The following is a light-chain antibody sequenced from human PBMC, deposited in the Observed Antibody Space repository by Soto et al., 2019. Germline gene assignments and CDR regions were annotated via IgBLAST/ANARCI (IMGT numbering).Light chain of an antibody. J-gene: IGKJ5*01. CDR3: QQRNMWPIT. Sequence: VLTHSPVTLSLCPGERATLSCRASQSFRGLLAWYQQKPGQAPRLLIYDAYNRATGIPPRFSGSGSGTDFTLTISSLEPEDSAVYYCQQRNMWPITFGQGTRLEIK. CDR2: DAY. CDR1: QSFRGL. V-gene: IGKV3-11*01.